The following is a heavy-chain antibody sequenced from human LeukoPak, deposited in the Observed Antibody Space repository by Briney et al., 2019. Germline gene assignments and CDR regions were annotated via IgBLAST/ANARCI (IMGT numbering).Heavy chain of an antibody. CDR2: IYYSGST. J-gene: IGHJ4*02. V-gene: IGHV4-39*01. D-gene: IGHD6-19*01. CDR3: ASIAVAGTTQLVDY. Sequence: SETLSLTCTVSGGPISSSSYYWGWIRQPPGKGLEWIGSIYYSGSTYYNPSLRSRVTISVDTSKNQFSLKLSSVTAADTAMYYCASIAVAGTTQLVDYWGQGTLVTVSS. CDR1: GGPISSSSYY.